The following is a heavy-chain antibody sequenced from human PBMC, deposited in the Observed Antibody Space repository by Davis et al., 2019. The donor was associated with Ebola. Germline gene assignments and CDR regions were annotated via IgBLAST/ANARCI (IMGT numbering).Heavy chain of an antibody. D-gene: IGHD2-21*01. CDR2: IIPIFGTA. CDR1: GRTFSSYA. J-gene: IGHJ4*02. V-gene: IGHV1-69*13. Sequence: SVKFSCKASGRTFSSYAISWVRQAPGQGLEWMGGIIPIFGTANYAQKFQGRVPITADESTSTAYMELSSLRSEDTAVYFCARGGVAYSDLGYWGQGTLITVSS. CDR3: ARGGVAYSDLGY.